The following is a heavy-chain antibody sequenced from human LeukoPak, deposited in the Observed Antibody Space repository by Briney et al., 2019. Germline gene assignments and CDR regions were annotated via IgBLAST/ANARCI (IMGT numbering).Heavy chain of an antibody. J-gene: IGHJ5*02. CDR3: AKTPFDWLLYGWFDP. CDR1: GFTFSSYA. D-gene: IGHD3-9*01. CDR2: ISGSGGST. V-gene: IGHV3-23*01. Sequence: GGSLRLSCAASGFTFSSYAMSWVRQAPGKGLEWVSAISGSGGSTYYADSVKGRSTISRDNSKNTLYLQMNSLRAEDTAVYYCAKTPFDWLLYGWFDPWGQGTLVTVSS.